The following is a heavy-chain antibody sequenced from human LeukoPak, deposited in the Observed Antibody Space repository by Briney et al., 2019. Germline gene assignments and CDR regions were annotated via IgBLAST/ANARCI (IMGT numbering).Heavy chain of an antibody. CDR1: GYTFTGYY. J-gene: IGHJ4*02. Sequence: GASVKVSCKASGYTFTGYYMHWVRQAPGQGLEWMGWINPNSGGTNYAQKFQGRVTMTRDTSISTAYMELSRLRSDDTAVYYCARVGASSTRIAVAGHFDYWGQGTLVTVSS. CDR2: INPNSGGT. CDR3: ARVGASSTRIAVAGHFDY. V-gene: IGHV1-2*02. D-gene: IGHD6-19*01.